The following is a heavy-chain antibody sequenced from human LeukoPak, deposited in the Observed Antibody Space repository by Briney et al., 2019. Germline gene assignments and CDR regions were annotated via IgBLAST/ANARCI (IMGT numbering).Heavy chain of an antibody. CDR2: IDPSDSYT. J-gene: IGHJ3*02. Sequence: GESLNISCQGSGYSFTSYWISWVRQMPAKGLEWMGRIDPSDSYTNYSPSFQGHVTISADESTSTAYLQWSSLKASDTAMYYCARHRWIAVAGKRSDAFDIWGQGTMVTVSS. CDR1: GYSFTSYW. CDR3: ARHRWIAVAGKRSDAFDI. D-gene: IGHD6-19*01. V-gene: IGHV5-10-1*01.